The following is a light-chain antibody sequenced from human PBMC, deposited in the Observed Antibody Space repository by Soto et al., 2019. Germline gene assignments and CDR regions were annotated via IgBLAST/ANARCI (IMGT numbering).Light chain of an antibody. V-gene: IGKV4-1*01. CDR1: QSLLYSSTNKNY. Sequence: DIVMTQSPDFLGVSLGERATINCKSSQSLLYSSTNKNYLVWYQQKPGQPPKVLIHCATTRESGVPDRFSGSGSATDFTLTISSLHPEDVALYYCQQYYSTPPTFGQGTRLEIK. CDR2: CAT. J-gene: IGKJ5*01. CDR3: QQYYSTPPT.